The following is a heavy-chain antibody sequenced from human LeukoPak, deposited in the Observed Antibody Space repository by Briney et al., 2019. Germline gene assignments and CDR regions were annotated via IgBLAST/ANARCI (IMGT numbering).Heavy chain of an antibody. CDR1: GGSISSSNYY. V-gene: IGHV4-39*07. CDR2: ISYSGSS. J-gene: IGHJ5*02. D-gene: IGHD2-2*01. CDR3: ARSSTSSNWFDP. Sequence: SETLSLTCTVSGGSISSSNYYWGWIRQPPGKGLEWIGSISYSGSSYYNPSLKSRVTISVDTSKNQFSLKLSSVTAADTAVYYCARSSTSSNWFDPWGQGTLVTVSS.